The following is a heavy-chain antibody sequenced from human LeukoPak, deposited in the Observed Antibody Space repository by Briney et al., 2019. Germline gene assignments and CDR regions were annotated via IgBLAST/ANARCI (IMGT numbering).Heavy chain of an antibody. Sequence: SEAPSLTCAVYGGSFSGYYWSWIRQPPGKGLEWIGEINHSGSTNYNPSLKSRVTISVDTSKNQFSLKLSSVTAADTAVYYCARAIRITMVRGVIITSRIGNWFDPWGQGTLVTVSS. V-gene: IGHV4-34*01. CDR2: INHSGST. J-gene: IGHJ5*02. CDR1: GGSFSGYY. D-gene: IGHD3-10*01. CDR3: ARAIRITMVRGVIITSRIGNWFDP.